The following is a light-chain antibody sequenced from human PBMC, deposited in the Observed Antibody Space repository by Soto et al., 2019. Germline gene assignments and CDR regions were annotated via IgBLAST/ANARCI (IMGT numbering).Light chain of an antibody. CDR1: QSISSW. V-gene: IGKV1-5*01. J-gene: IGKJ2*02. CDR2: DAS. Sequence: DIQMTQSPSTLSASVGDRVTITCRARQSISSWLAWYQQKPGKAPKLLIYDASSLESGVPSRFSGSGSGTEFTRTISSLQPDDFATYYCQQYNSYSRTFGQGTKLEIK. CDR3: QQYNSYSRT.